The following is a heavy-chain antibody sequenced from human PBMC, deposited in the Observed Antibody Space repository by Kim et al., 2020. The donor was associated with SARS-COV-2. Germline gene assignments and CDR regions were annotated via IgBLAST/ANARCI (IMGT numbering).Heavy chain of an antibody. J-gene: IGHJ2*01. CDR2: INPNSGGT. D-gene: IGHD6-19*01. V-gene: IGHV1-2*02. CDR1: GYTFTGYY. CDR3: ASPTGQWLVTDWYFDP. Sequence: ASVKVSCKASGYTFTGYYMHWVRQAPGQGLEWMGWINPNSGGTNYAQKFQGRVTMTRDTSISTAYMELSRLRSDDTAVYYCASPTGQWLVTDWYFDPWGRGTLVTVSS.